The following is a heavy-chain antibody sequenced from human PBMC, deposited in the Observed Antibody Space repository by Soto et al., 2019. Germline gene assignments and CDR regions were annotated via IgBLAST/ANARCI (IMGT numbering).Heavy chain of an antibody. CDR1: GGSISSGNW. CDR3: ASHRGNTYGPYDY. J-gene: IGHJ4*02. CDR2: IYHSGAT. Sequence: VQLQESGPGLVKPSGTLSLICAVSGGSISSGNWWSWVRQPPGKALEWIGEIYHSGATNDNPSLKSRVTISLDKSKNQFSLRLSSVTAADTAVYYCASHRGNTYGPYDYWGQGILVTVSS. V-gene: IGHV4-4*02. D-gene: IGHD5-18*01.